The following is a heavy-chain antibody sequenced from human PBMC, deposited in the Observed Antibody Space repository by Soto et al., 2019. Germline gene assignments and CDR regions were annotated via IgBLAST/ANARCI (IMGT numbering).Heavy chain of an antibody. J-gene: IGHJ4*02. Sequence: SETLSLTCSVSGFTISRGYYWSWVRQPPGKGLEWIGSIYPSVSSYHNPSLATRLRLSIDTSKNQFTLNLTSVTAADTALYFCAREKVGTTFFDNWGQGIQVTVSS. V-gene: IGHV4-38-2*02. CDR3: AREKVGTTFFDN. D-gene: IGHD1-1*01. CDR2: IYPSVSS. CDR1: GFTISRGYY.